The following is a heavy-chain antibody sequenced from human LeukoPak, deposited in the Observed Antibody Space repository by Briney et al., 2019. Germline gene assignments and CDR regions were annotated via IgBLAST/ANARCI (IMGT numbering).Heavy chain of an antibody. D-gene: IGHD4-17*01. CDR1: GYSFTSYW. Sequence: GESLKISCKGSGYSFTSYWIGWVRQMPGKGLEWMGIIYPGDSDTRYSPSFQGQVTISADKSISTAYLQWSSLKASDTAMYYCARRTHDYGDSNWFDPWGQGTLVTVSS. V-gene: IGHV5-51*01. CDR2: IYPGDSDT. J-gene: IGHJ5*02. CDR3: ARRTHDYGDSNWFDP.